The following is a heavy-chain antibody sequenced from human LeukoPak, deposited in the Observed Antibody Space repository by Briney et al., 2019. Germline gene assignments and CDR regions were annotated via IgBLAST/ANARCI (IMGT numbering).Heavy chain of an antibody. Sequence: GASAKVSCKASGYSFTSYGISWVRQAPGQGLEWMGWISAYNGNTNYAQKLQGRVTMTTDTSTSTAYMELRSLRSDDTAVYYCARDRPGAPAGIVIDYWGQGTLVTVSS. V-gene: IGHV1-18*01. CDR1: GYSFTSYG. D-gene: IGHD6-13*01. J-gene: IGHJ4*02. CDR3: ARDRPGAPAGIVIDY. CDR2: ISAYNGNT.